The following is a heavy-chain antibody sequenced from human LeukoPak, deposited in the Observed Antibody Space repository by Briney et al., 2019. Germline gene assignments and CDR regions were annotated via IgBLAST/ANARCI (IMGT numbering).Heavy chain of an antibody. J-gene: IGHJ4*02. Sequence: PGRSLRLSCVASGFTFSSYGMHWVRQAPGKGLEWVAVISYDGSNKYYADSVKGRFTISRDNSKNTLYLQMNSLRAEDTAVYYCAKSTSSSHDANFDYWGQGTLVTVSS. CDR1: GFTFSSYG. CDR2: ISYDGSNK. D-gene: IGHD2-2*01. V-gene: IGHV3-30*18. CDR3: AKSTSSSHDANFDY.